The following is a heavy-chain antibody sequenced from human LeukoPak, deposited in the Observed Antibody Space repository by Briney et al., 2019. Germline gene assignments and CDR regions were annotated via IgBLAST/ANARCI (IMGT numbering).Heavy chain of an antibody. CDR2: IYYSGST. Sequence: SETLSLTCTVSGGSVSGYFWSWIRQPPGKGLESIGYIYYSGSTNYNPSLKSRVTISVDTSKNQFSLKLSSVTAADTAVYYCARLGRAYYDILTGYYWDYFDYWGQGTLVTVSS. CDR3: ARLGRAYYDILTGYYWDYFDY. J-gene: IGHJ4*02. CDR1: GGSVSGYF. D-gene: IGHD3-9*01. V-gene: IGHV4-59*08.